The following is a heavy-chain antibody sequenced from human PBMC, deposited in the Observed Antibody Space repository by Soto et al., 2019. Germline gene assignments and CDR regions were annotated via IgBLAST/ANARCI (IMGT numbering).Heavy chain of an antibody. CDR3: ARDLCPLGSGSPCPTFGMDL. Sequence: QVQLVQSGAEVKPPGASVKVSCKASGYTFTGHYMHWVRQVSGRRLEFLGWLKPDNGGTYYAPKFRGRVTFPRDTSNTTASMEMSGLHSDDTAVYFCARDLCPLGSGSPCPTFGMDLWGQGTTVAVSS. D-gene: IGHD3-10*01. V-gene: IGHV1-2*02. J-gene: IGHJ6*02. CDR2: LKPDNGGT. CDR1: GYTFTGHY.